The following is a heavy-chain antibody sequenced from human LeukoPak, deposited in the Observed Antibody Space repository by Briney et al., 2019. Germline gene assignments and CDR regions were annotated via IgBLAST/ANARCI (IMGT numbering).Heavy chain of an antibody. CDR2: ISSSSSTI. V-gene: IGHV3-48*01. D-gene: IGHD6-19*01. J-gene: IGHJ4*02. Sequence: GGSLRLSCAASRFTFSSYSMNWVRQAPGKGLEWVSYISSSSSTIYYADSVKGRFTISRDNAKNSLYLQMNSLRAEDTAVYYCARAPRGRYSSGWYGNWGQGTLVTVSS. CDR1: RFTFSSYS. CDR3: ARAPRGRYSSGWYGN.